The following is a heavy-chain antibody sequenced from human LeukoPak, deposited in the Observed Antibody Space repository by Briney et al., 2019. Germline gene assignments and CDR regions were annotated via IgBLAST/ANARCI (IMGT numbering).Heavy chain of an antibody. J-gene: IGHJ6*03. CDR2: ISSSSSYI. Sequence: PGGSLRLSCAASGFTFSSYSMNWVRQAPGKGLEWVSSISSSSSYIYYADSVKGRFTISRDNAKNSLYLQMNSLRAEDTAVYYCAKDRYSSSWYGSFYMDVWGKGTTVTISS. D-gene: IGHD6-13*01. CDR1: GFTFSSYS. CDR3: AKDRYSSSWYGSFYMDV. V-gene: IGHV3-21*01.